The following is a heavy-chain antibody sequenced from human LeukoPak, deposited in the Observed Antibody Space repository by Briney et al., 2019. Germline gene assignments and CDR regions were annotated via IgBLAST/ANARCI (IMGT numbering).Heavy chain of an antibody. D-gene: IGHD6-13*01. Sequence: ASVKVSCKASGYTFTSYGVTWVRQAPRQGLEWMGWISGYNDNTIYAQKLQGRVTMTTDTSTSTAYMELRSLRSDDTAVYYCARVKVGHQLVPDYWGQGTLVTVSS. CDR3: ARVKVGHQLVPDY. V-gene: IGHV1-18*01. CDR1: GYTFTSYG. J-gene: IGHJ4*02. CDR2: ISGYNDNT.